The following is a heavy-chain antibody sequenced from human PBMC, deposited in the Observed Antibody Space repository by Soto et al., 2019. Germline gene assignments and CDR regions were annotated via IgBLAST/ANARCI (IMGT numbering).Heavy chain of an antibody. CDR1: GFTVSVMF. CDR3: ARDADSSGLHY. CDR2: IYPAGPT. J-gene: IGHJ4*02. Sequence: GGSLRLSCAASGFTVSVMFMKWVRHAPGKGLEWVSVIYPAGPTYYADSVKGRFTISRDNSKNTLFLQLNNLRAEDTAVYYCARDADSSGLHYWGQGILVTVSS. D-gene: IGHD6-19*01. V-gene: IGHV3-53*01.